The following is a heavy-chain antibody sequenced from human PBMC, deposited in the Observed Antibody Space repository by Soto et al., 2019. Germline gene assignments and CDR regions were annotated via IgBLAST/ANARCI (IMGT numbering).Heavy chain of an antibody. Sequence: GGSLGLSCAASGFTFRTFTMNWVRQAPGKGLEWVSGIIGGDGDKFYSDSVKGRFTISRDNSKDMLFLQMSSLRVDDTAVYYCAKDRDPDGIWTFDSWGQGTLVTVSS. CDR2: IIGGDGDK. D-gene: IGHD3-9*01. V-gene: IGHV3-23*01. CDR1: GFTFRTFT. CDR3: AKDRDPDGIWTFDS. J-gene: IGHJ5*01.